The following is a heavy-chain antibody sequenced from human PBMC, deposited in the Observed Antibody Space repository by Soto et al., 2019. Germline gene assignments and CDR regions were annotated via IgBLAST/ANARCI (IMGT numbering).Heavy chain of an antibody. Sequence: RASVKVSCKASGGTFSSYAISWVRQAPGQGLEWMGGIIPIFGTANYAQKFQGRVTITAGKSTSTAYMELSSLRSEDTAVYYCASYYYDSSPIFDYWGQGPLVTVSS. CDR2: IIPIFGTA. CDR1: GGTFSSYA. V-gene: IGHV1-69*06. CDR3: ASYYYDSSPIFDY. J-gene: IGHJ4*02. D-gene: IGHD3-22*01.